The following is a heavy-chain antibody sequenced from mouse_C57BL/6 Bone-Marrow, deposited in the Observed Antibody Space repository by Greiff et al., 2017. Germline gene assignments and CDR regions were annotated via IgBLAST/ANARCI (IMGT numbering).Heavy chain of an antibody. V-gene: IGHV1-82*01. J-gene: IGHJ3*01. CDR1: GYAFSSSW. Sequence: VKLVESGPELVKPGASVKISCKASGYAFSSSWMNWVKQRPGKGLEWIGRIYPGDGDTNYNGKFKGKATLTADKSSSTAYIPLSSLTSEDSAVYFCATDSSGYGADWGQGTLVTVSA. CDR2: IYPGDGDT. D-gene: IGHD3-2*02. CDR3: ATDSSGYGAD.